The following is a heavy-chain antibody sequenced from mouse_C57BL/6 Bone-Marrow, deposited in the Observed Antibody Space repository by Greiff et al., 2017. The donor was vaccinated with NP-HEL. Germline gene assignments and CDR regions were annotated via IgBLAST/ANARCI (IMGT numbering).Heavy chain of an antibody. CDR1: GFTFSSYA. CDR3: TREGRLGSYDY. V-gene: IGHV5-9-1*02. J-gene: IGHJ2*01. CDR2: ISSGGDYI. Sequence: EVKLVESGEGLVKPGGSLKLSCAASGFTFSSYAMSWVRQTPEKRLEWVAYISSGGDYIYYADTVKGRFTISRDNARNTLYLQMSSLKSEDTAMYYCTREGRLGSYDYWGQGTTLTVSS. D-gene: IGHD1-1*02.